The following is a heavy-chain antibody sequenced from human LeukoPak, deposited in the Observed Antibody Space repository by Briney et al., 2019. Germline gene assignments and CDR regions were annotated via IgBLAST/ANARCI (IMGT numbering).Heavy chain of an antibody. D-gene: IGHD1-1*01. J-gene: IGHJ6*02. CDR3: ATYINWVAGDV. CDR2: IKQDGSDR. Sequence: GGSLRLSCAASGFTFSDSWMSWARQAPGKGLEWVANIKQDGSDRYYVDSVKGQFTISRDNAKNSLYLQMNSLRVDDTAVYYCATYINWVAGDVWGQGTTVTVSS. V-gene: IGHV3-7*01. CDR1: GFTFSDSW.